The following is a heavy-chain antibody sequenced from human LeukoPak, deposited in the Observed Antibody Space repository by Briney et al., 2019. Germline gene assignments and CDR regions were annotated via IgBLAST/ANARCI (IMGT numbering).Heavy chain of an antibody. Sequence: GTSVKVSCKASGYTFTSYAMNWVRQAPGQGLEWMGWINTNTGNPTYAQGFTGRFVFSLDTSVSTAYLQISSLKAEDTAVYYCARDRESDSSGYYEHTYYYYGMDVWGQGTTVTVSS. CDR1: GYTFTSYA. CDR2: INTNTGNP. D-gene: IGHD3-22*01. V-gene: IGHV7-4-1*02. CDR3: ARDRESDSSGYYEHTYYYYGMDV. J-gene: IGHJ6*02.